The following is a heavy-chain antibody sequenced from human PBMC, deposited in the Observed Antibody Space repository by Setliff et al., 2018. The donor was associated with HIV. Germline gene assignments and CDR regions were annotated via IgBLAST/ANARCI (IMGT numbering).Heavy chain of an antibody. J-gene: IGHJ4*02. Sequence: GGSLRLSCAASGFTFSNYELNWVRQVPGKGLEWGSYISSSGTTIYYADAVKGLFTISIDNAKNSPYLHMNSLRAEDTAVYYFARPNYYDSSGSFDYWGQGTLVTVSS. V-gene: IGHV3-48*03. CDR2: ISSSGTTI. CDR3: ARPNYYDSSGSFDY. D-gene: IGHD3-22*01. CDR1: GFTFSNYE.